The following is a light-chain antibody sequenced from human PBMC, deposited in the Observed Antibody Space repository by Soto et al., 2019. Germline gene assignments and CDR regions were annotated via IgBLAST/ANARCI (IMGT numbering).Light chain of an antibody. Sequence: EIVMTQSPATLSVSPGERATLSCRAGQSVSSRLAWYQQKPGQAPRLLIYGASIRATGIPARFSGSGSGTEFTLTISRLEPEDFAVYYCQQYGSSPTFGQGTRLEIK. CDR2: GAS. CDR1: QSVSSR. CDR3: QQYGSSPT. J-gene: IGKJ5*01. V-gene: IGKV3-15*01.